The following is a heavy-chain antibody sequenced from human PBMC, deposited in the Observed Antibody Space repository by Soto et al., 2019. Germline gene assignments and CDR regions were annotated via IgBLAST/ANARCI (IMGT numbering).Heavy chain of an antibody. V-gene: IGHV1-2*04. CDR3: ARVFRNYYGMDV. D-gene: IGHD3-10*02. CDR2: INPNSGGT. CDR1: GYTFTGYY. Sequence: QVQLVQSGAEVKKPGASVKVSCKASGYTFTGYYMHWVRQAPGQGLEWLGWINPNSGGTNYAQKYQGWGHMTRDTSNRTAYMELSRLRSDDTAVYYCARVFRNYYGMDVWGQGNTVTVSS. J-gene: IGHJ6*02.